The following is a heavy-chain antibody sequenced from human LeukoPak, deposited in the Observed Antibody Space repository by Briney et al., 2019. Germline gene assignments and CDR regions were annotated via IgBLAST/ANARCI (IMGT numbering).Heavy chain of an antibody. D-gene: IGHD6-19*01. Sequence: GGSLRLSCAASALSFSTPATSSVWVRQTPGKGLEWVSALNGATGVTYYADSVKGRFALSRDSSDSTLYLQMNSLRVEDTAMYYCARKDGLSGGWYWGYWGQGTQVAVSS. V-gene: IGHV3-23*01. CDR1: ALSFSTPA. CDR3: ARKDGLSGGWYWGY. J-gene: IGHJ4*02. CDR2: LNGATGVT.